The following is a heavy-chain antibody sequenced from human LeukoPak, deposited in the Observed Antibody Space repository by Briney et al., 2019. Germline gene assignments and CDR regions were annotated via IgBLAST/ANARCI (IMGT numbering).Heavy chain of an antibody. CDR2: ISGSGGST. CDR3: AKDPYGDYGYYFDY. J-gene: IGHJ4*02. CDR1: GFTFITYA. V-gene: IGHV3-23*01. Sequence: GGSLRLSCAASGFTFITYAMSWVRQAPGKGLEWVSAISGSGGSTYYADSVKGRFTISRDNSKNTLYLQMNSLRAEDTAVYYCAKDPYGDYGYYFDYWGQGTLVTVSS. D-gene: IGHD4-17*01.